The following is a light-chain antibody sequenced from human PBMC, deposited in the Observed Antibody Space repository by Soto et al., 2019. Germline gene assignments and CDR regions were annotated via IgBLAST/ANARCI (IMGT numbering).Light chain of an antibody. CDR3: SSYAVNNNLGV. CDR1: SSGVGGYNS. J-gene: IGLJ2*01. Sequence: QSALTQPPSASGSPGQSVTISCTGTSSGVGGYNSVSWYQQYPGKAPKLIIYEVSERPSGVPDRFSGSKIGSTASLTVSGLHAEDEADYYCSSYAVNNNLGVFGGGTKLTVL. CDR2: EVS. V-gene: IGLV2-8*01.